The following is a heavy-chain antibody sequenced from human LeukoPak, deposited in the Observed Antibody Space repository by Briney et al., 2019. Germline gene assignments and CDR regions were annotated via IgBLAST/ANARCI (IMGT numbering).Heavy chain of an antibody. CDR1: GGSISSYY. D-gene: IGHD2-2*02. V-gene: IGHV4-4*07. J-gene: IGHJ5*02. Sequence: SETLSLTCTVSGGSISSYYWSWIRQPAGKGLEWIGRIYTSGSTNYNPSLESRVTMSVDTSKNQFSLKLSSVTAADTAVYYCARERRPHCSSTSCYTGHDWFDPWGQGTLVTVSS. CDR2: IYTSGST. CDR3: ARERRPHCSSTSCYTGHDWFDP.